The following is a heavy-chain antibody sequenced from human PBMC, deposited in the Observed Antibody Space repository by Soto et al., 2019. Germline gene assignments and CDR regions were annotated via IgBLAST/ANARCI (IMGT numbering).Heavy chain of an antibody. CDR1: GYTITSYG. CDR2: ISAYNGNT. Sequence: ASVKVSCKASGYTITSYGISWVRQAHGQGLEWMGWISAYNGNTNYAQKLQGRVTMTTDTSTSTAYMELRSLRSDDTAVYYCVTSYCSSTSCRKSDAFDIWGQGTMVTVS. J-gene: IGHJ3*02. CDR3: VTSYCSSTSCRKSDAFDI. D-gene: IGHD2-2*01. V-gene: IGHV1-18*01.